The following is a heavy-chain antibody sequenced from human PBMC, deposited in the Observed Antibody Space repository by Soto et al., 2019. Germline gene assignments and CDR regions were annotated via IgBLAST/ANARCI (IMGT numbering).Heavy chain of an antibody. CDR3: ARDELGCSSTSCYIALYYYYYGMDV. D-gene: IGHD2-2*02. CDR2: ISYDGSNK. CDR1: GFTFSSYA. J-gene: IGHJ6*02. Sequence: VGSLRLSCAASGFTFSSYAMHWVRQAPGKGLEWVAVISYDGSNKYYADSVKGRFTISRDNSKNTLYLQMNSLRAEDTAVYYCARDELGCSSTSCYIALYYYYYGMDVWGQGTTVTVSS. V-gene: IGHV3-30-3*01.